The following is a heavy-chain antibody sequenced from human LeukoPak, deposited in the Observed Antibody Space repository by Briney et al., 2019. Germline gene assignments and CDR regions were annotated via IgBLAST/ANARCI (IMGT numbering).Heavy chain of an antibody. J-gene: IGHJ4*02. CDR1: GFSFSGSA. CDR3: TRHEGNNPKMFDY. V-gene: IGHV3-73*01. CDR2: IRSKANSYAT. Sequence: PGGSLRLSCAASGFSFSGSAIHWVRQASGKGLEWVGRIRSKANSYATAYTASVKGRFTISRDDSKNVAYLQMNSLKTEDTAVYYCTRHEGNNPKMFDYWGQGTLVTVSS. D-gene: IGHD1/OR15-1a*01.